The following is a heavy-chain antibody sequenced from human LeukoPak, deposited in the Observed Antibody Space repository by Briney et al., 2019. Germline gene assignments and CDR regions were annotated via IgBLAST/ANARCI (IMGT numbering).Heavy chain of an antibody. V-gene: IGHV3-48*04. J-gene: IGHJ4*02. Sequence: PGGSLRLSCAASGFTFESYSMNWVRQAPGKGPEWVSYISGSGSVKYYADSVKGRFTISRDNTKNSLYLQVNNLSAEDTAVYYCARESSGTYPDYFDFWGQGTLVTVSS. D-gene: IGHD1-26*01. CDR3: ARESSGTYPDYFDF. CDR2: ISGSGSVK. CDR1: GFTFESYS.